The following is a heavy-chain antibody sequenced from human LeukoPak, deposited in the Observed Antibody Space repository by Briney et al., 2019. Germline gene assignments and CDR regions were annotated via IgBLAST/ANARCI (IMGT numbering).Heavy chain of an antibody. CDR3: ARRGYYDILTGYYPEPLYYFDY. J-gene: IGHJ4*02. CDR2: ISASGDST. Sequence: GGSLRLSCAASGLTLSRYAMTWVRQAPGKGLEWVSAISASGDSTYYADSVKGRFTISRDNSEDTLYLQMNSLRAEDTAVYYCARRGYYDILTGYYPEPLYYFDYWGQGTLVTVSS. V-gene: IGHV3-23*01. D-gene: IGHD3-9*01. CDR1: GLTLSRYA.